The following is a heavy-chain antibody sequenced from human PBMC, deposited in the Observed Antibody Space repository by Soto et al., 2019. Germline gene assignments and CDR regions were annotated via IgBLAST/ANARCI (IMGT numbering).Heavy chain of an antibody. D-gene: IGHD2-8*02. V-gene: IGHV4-59*12. Sequence: SETLSLTCTVSGASISGYHWSWIRQFPGKGLEWIGYISYSGSTNYNPSLKSRVTISVDTSKNQFSLKLTSVTAADTAVYYCARDKITGLFDYWGQGTLVTVSS. CDR2: ISYSGST. CDR3: ARDKITGLFDY. CDR1: GASISGYH. J-gene: IGHJ4*02.